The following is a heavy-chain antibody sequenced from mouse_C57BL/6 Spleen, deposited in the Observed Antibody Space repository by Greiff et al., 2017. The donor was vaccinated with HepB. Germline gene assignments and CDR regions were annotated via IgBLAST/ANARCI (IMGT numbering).Heavy chain of an antibody. CDR2: IDPETGGT. CDR1: GYTFTDYE. J-gene: IGHJ2*01. Sequence: QVQLQQSGAELVRPGASVTLSCKASGYTFTDYEMHWVKQTPVHGLEWIGAIDPETGGTAYNQKFKGKAILTADKSSSTAYMELRSLTSEDSAVYYCTRGLTTVVAFDYWGQGTTLTVSS. CDR3: TRGLTTVVAFDY. D-gene: IGHD1-1*01. V-gene: IGHV1-15*01.